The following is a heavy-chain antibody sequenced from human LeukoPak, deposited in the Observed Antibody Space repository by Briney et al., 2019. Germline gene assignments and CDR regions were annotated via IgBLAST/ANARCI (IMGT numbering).Heavy chain of an antibody. Sequence: SEALSLTCTVSGGSISSYYWSWIRQPAGKGLEWIGRIYSTGSPNYNPSLKSRVTMSVDTSKNQSSLRLRSVTAADTAVYYCARQIASAGTAGFDFWGQGALVTVSS. CDR2: IYSTGSP. V-gene: IGHV4-4*07. J-gene: IGHJ4*02. D-gene: IGHD6-13*01. CDR3: ARQIASAGTAGFDF. CDR1: GGSISSYY.